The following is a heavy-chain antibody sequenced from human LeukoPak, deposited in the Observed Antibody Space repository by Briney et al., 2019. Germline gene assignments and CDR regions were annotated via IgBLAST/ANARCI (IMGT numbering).Heavy chain of an antibody. CDR3: ARDMAALATLIDY. Sequence: GGSLRLSCAASGFTFSSYAISWVRQAPGKGLEWVSAISGSGGSTYYADSVKGRFTISRDNSKNTLYLQMNSLRAEDTAVYYCARDMAALATLIDYWGQGTLVTVSS. CDR1: GFTFSSYA. D-gene: IGHD5-24*01. CDR2: ISGSGGST. J-gene: IGHJ4*02. V-gene: IGHV3-23*01.